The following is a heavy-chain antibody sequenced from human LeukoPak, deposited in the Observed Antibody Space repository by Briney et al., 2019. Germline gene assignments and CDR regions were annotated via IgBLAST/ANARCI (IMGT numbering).Heavy chain of an antibody. Sequence: GGSLRLSCAASGFTVSSNYMSWVRQAPGKGLEWVSVIYSGGSTYYADSVKGRFTISRDNSKNTLYLQMNSLRAEDTAVYYCARGQYIYGDYRYYMDVWGKGTTVTISS. V-gene: IGHV3-53*01. CDR1: GFTVSSNY. D-gene: IGHD4-17*01. J-gene: IGHJ6*03. CDR2: IYSGGST. CDR3: ARGQYIYGDYRYYMDV.